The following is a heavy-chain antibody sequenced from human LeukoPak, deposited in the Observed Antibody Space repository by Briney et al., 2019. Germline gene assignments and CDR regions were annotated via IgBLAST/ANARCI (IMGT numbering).Heavy chain of an antibody. V-gene: IGHV3-30*18. CDR3: AKGVVYYDSSGYYVDY. D-gene: IGHD3-22*01. Sequence: GGSLRLSCAASGFTFSSYGMHWVRQAPGKGLEWVAVISYDGSNKYYADSVKGRFTISRDNSKNTLYLQMNSLRAEDTAVYYCAKGVVYYDSSGYYVDYWGQGTLVTVSS. CDR1: GFTFSSYG. CDR2: ISYDGSNK. J-gene: IGHJ4*02.